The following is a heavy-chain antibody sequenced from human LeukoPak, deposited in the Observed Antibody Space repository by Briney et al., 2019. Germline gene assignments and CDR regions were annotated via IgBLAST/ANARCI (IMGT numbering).Heavy chain of an antibody. CDR3: ASTPSGSYGDY. D-gene: IGHD1-26*01. J-gene: IGHJ4*02. CDR2: IYSGGST. CDR1: GFTVSSNY. Sequence: GGSLRLSCAASGFTVSSNYMSWVRQAPGKGLEWVSVIYSGGSTYYADSVKGRFTISRDNSKNTLYLQMNSLRAEDTAVYYCASTPSGSYGDYWGQGTLVTISS. V-gene: IGHV3-66*01.